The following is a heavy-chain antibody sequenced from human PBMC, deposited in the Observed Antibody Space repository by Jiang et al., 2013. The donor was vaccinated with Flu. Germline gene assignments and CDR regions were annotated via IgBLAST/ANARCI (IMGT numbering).Heavy chain of an antibody. CDR3: AQRRGYSDGPLDY. V-gene: IGHV3-23*01. Sequence: GFTFSSYAMAWVRQAPGKGLEWVSAISGSGASTYYTDSVKGRFTISRDNSKNTLYLQMNSLRGEDTAIYYCAQRRGYSDGPLDYWGQGTLVTVSS. J-gene: IGHJ4*02. CDR2: ISGSGAST. CDR1: GFTFSSYA. D-gene: IGHD5-18*01.